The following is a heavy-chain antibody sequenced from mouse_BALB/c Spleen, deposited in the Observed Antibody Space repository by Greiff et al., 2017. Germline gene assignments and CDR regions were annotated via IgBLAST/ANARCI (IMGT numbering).Heavy chain of an antibody. CDR2: ISSGGST. V-gene: IGHV5-6-5*01. Sequence: EVKLVESGGGLVKPGGSLKLSCAASGFTFSSYAMSWVRQTPEKRLEWVASISSGGSTYYPDSVKGRFTISRDNARNILYLQMSSLRSEDTAMYYCARKRDYGYDGFAYWGQGTLVTVSA. CDR3: ARKRDYGYDGFAY. J-gene: IGHJ3*01. D-gene: IGHD2-2*01. CDR1: GFTFSSYA.